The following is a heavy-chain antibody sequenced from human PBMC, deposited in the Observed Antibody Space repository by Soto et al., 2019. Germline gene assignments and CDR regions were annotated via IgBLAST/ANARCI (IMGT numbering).Heavy chain of an antibody. CDR3: ATNLGPTLRVSAGTIFGYYGMDV. D-gene: IGHD3-3*01. J-gene: IGHJ6*02. V-gene: IGHV3-30-3*01. CDR2: ISYDGSNK. Sequence: GGSLRLSCAASGFTFSSYAMHWVRQAPGKGLEWVAVISYDGSNKYYADSVKGRFTISRDNSKNTLYLQMNSLRAEDTAVYYCATNLGPTLRVSAGTIFGYYGMDVWGQGTTVTVSS. CDR1: GFTFSSYA.